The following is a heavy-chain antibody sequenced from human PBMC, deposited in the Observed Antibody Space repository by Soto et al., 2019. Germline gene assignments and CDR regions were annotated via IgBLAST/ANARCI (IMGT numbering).Heavy chain of an antibody. Sequence: GRSLRLSCAASGFTFSSYGMHWVRQAPGKGLEWVAVISYDGSNKYYADSVKGRFTISRDNSKNTLYLQMNSLRAEDTAVYYCAKDRGGVDRVSYSSSVMAVGAQGPRATV. D-gene: IGHD3-10*01. V-gene: IGHV3-30*18. CDR1: GFTFSSYG. CDR2: ISYDGSNK. J-gene: IGHJ6*02. CDR3: AKDRGGVDRVSYSSSVMAV.